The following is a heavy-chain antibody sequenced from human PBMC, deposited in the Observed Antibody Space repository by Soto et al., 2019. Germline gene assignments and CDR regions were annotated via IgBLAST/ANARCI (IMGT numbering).Heavy chain of an antibody. J-gene: IGHJ1*01. D-gene: IGHD1-26*01. CDR2: ISGSGGST. CDR1: GFTFTTYA. V-gene: IGHV3-23*01. Sequence: GGSLRLSCAASGFTFTTYAMSWVRQAPGKGLECVSDISGSGGSTYYADSVKGRFTISRDNSKNTLYLQMNSLRAEDTAVYYCAKDFDGMLVGASAVPVEYFQHWGQGTLVTVSS. CDR3: AKDFDGMLVGASAVPVEYFQH.